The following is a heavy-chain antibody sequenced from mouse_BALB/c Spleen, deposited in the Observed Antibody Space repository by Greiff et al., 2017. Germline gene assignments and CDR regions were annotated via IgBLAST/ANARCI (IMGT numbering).Heavy chain of an antibody. V-gene: IGHV1-4*02. J-gene: IGHJ4*01. CDR3: ARFGDPYAMDY. Sequence: QGQLQQSAAELARPGASVKMSCKASGYTFTSYTMHWVKQRPGQGLEWIGYINPSSGYTEYNQKFKDKTTLTADKSSSTAYMQLSSLTSEDSAVYYCARFGDPYAMDYWGQGTSVTVSS. CDR2: INPSSGYT. CDR1: GYTFTSYT.